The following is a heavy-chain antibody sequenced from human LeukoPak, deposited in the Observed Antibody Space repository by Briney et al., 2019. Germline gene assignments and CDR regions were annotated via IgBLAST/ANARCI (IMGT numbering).Heavy chain of an antibody. CDR2: IYNNGNP. V-gene: IGHV4-59*02. D-gene: IGHD3-16*01. Sequence: KASETLSLTCTVSSASVSSYYWSWVRQPPGGGLELIGYIYNNGNPSYNPSFKSQVTLWADKSKNHHSLKLNSVTPADPAFYCWARGGAGPLRDWGQGTLVTVSS. CDR1: SASVSSYY. J-gene: IGHJ4*02. CDR3: ARGGAGPLRD.